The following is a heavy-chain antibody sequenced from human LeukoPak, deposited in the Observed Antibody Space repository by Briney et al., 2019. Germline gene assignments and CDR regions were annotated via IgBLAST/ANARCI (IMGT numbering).Heavy chain of an antibody. Sequence: PSDTLSLTCALYGGSFSVYYWSWIRQPPGKGLEWIGEINHSGSTNYNPSLKSRVTISEDTSQNQFSLNLSSVTAPDTAVYYCASVRVGTLGVVIAGYWGQGTLVTVSS. V-gene: IGHV4-34*01. D-gene: IGHD3-16*02. CDR3: ASVRVGTLGVVIAGY. CDR1: GGSFSVYY. J-gene: IGHJ4*02. CDR2: INHSGST.